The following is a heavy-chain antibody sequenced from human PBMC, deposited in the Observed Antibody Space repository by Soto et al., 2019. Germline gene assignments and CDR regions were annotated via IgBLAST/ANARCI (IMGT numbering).Heavy chain of an antibody. V-gene: IGHV4-59*01. CDR1: CDSIRTYY. D-gene: IGHD5-18*01. CDR2: IYHSGIA. CDR3: ARGGGYRFGSLFDY. Sequence: SDTLYLTCTSSCDSIRTYYWSCRLQPPGKGLEWIGYIYHSGIAIYNPSLNSRVSLSIDTSKSQFSLKLSSVTAADTAVYFCARGGGYRFGSLFDYWGLGTRVTVSS. J-gene: IGHJ4*02.